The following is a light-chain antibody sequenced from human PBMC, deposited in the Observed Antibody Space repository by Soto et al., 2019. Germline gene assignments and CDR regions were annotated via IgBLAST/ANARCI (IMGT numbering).Light chain of an antibody. Sequence: QSALTQPRSVSGSPGQSVTISCTGTSGDVGGYNFVSWYQQHPGKAPTLMIFDVSQRPSGVPDRFSGSKSGNTASLTISGLQAYDEAGYYRYSYGGSYTWVFGGGTKLTVL. J-gene: IGLJ3*02. CDR3: YSYGGSYTWV. CDR1: SGDVGGYNF. CDR2: DVS. V-gene: IGLV2-11*01.